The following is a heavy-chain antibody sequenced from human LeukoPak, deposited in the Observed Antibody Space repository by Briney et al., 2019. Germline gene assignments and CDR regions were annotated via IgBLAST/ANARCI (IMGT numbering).Heavy chain of an antibody. D-gene: IGHD4-11*01. CDR2: ISSSSSYI. J-gene: IGHJ4*02. Sequence: PGGSLRLSYAASGFTFSSYSMNWVRQAPGKGLEWVSSISSSSSYIYYADSVKGRFTISRDNAKNSLYLQMNSLRAEDTAVYYCARDLRLQLDYWGQGTLVTVSS. CDR3: ARDLRLQLDY. CDR1: GFTFSSYS. V-gene: IGHV3-21*01.